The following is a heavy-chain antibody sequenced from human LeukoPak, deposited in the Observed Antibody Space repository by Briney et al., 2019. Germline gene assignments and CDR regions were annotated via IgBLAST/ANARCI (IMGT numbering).Heavy chain of an antibody. CDR2: ISYDGSNK. V-gene: IGHV3-30*03. CDR1: GFTFSSYG. CDR3: ARGVDYYDSSGTIDY. D-gene: IGHD3-22*01. Sequence: GRSLRLSCAASGFTFSSYGMHWVRQAPGKGLEWVAVISYDGSNKYYADSVKGRITISRDDSKNTLYPQMNSLRAEDTAVYYCARGVDYYDSSGTIDYWGQGTLVTVSS. J-gene: IGHJ4*02.